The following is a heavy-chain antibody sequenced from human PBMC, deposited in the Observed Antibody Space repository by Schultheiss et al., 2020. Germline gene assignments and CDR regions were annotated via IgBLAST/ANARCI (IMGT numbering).Heavy chain of an antibody. CDR2: IYHSGST. CDR1: GFTFSSYS. J-gene: IGHJ6*02. Sequence: LRLSCAASGFTFSSYSMNWVRQPPGKGLEWIGSIYHSGSTNYNSSLKSRVTISVDTSKNQFSLKLSSVTAADTAVYYCARGPYGMIRDYYYYGMDVWGQGTTVTVSS. CDR3: ARGPYGMIRDYYYYGMDV. V-gene: IGHV4-34*09. D-gene: IGHD3-16*01.